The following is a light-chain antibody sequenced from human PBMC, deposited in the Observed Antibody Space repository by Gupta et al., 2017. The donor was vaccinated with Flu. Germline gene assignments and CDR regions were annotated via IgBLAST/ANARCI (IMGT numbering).Light chain of an antibody. V-gene: IGLV2-11*01. J-gene: IGLJ3*02. Sequence: QSALTQPRSVSGSPGQSVTIPCTGTSSDVGGYNYVSWYQQLPGKAPKLMIYVVSKRPSGAPDRFSGSKSGNTASLTISGLQAEDEADYYCCSYAGSYTWVFGGGTKLTVL. CDR2: VVS. CDR1: SSDVGGYNY. CDR3: CSYAGSYTWV.